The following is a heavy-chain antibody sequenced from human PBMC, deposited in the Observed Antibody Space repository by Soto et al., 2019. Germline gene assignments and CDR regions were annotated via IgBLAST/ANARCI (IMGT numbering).Heavy chain of an antibody. CDR2: INHSGST. J-gene: IGHJ6*02. D-gene: IGHD3-3*01. V-gene: IGHV4-34*01. Sequence: KPSETLSLTCAVYGGSFSGYYWSWIRQPPGKGLEWIGEINHSGSTNYNPSLKSRVTISVDTSKNQFSLKLSSVTAADTAVYYCAGEKRITIFGVVTHYYYYGMDVWGQGTTVTVSS. CDR3: AGEKRITIFGVVTHYYYYGMDV. CDR1: GGSFSGYY.